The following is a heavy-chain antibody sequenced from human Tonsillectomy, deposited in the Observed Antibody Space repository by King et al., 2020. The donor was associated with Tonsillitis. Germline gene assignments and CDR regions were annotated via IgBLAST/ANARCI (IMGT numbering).Heavy chain of an antibody. CDR2: ISAYSGNT. J-gene: IGHJ4*02. CDR1: GYTFTSYD. Sequence: QLVQSGAEVKKPGASVKVSCKASGYTFTSYDISWVRQAPGQGLEWMGWISAYSGNTNYAQKFKGRVTMTTDTSTSTAYMELRSLRSDDTAVYYCARTYYGSGSYYNNDYWGQGTLVTVSS. CDR3: ARTYYGSGSYYNNDY. V-gene: IGHV1-18*04. D-gene: IGHD3-10*01.